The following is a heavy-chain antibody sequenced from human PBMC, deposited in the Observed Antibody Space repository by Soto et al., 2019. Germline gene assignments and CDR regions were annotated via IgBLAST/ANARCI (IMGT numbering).Heavy chain of an antibody. CDR3: ARDLTDGYSSSWYTLSSWFDP. Sequence: PSETLSLTCTVSGGSISSGGYYWSWTRQHPGKGLEWIGYIYYSGSTYYNPSLKSRVTISVDTSKNQFSLKLSSVTAADTAVYYCARDLTDGYSSSWYTLSSWFDPWGQGTLVTVSS. D-gene: IGHD6-13*01. J-gene: IGHJ5*02. V-gene: IGHV4-31*03. CDR2: IYYSGST. CDR1: GGSISSGGYY.